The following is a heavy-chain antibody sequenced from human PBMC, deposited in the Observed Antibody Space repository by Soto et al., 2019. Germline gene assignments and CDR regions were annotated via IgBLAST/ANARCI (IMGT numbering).Heavy chain of an antibody. CDR1: GGSISSSINW. CDR2: IYHTGST. V-gene: IGHV4-4*02. CDR3: ARGTTTITDLDY. J-gene: IGHJ4*02. D-gene: IGHD4-4*01. Sequence: SETLSLTCAVSGGSISSSINWWSWVRQPPGKGLEYIGEIYHTGSTNYNPSLKSRVTMSVDKSKNQFSLKLISVTAADTAVYYCARGTTTITDLDYWGQGALVTVSS.